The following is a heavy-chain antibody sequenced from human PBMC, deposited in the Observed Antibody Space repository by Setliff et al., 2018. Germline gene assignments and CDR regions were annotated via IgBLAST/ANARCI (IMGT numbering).Heavy chain of an antibody. CDR3: ARRNGEKLDP. CDR2: IYHSGST. V-gene: IGHV4-38-2*01. Sequence: KASETLSLTCAVSGYSISSGYYWGWIRQPPGKGLEWIGSIYHSGSTYYNPSLESRVTISVDTSKNQFSLKLSSVTAADTAVYYCARRNGEKLDPWGQGTLVTVSS. CDR1: GYSISSGYY. J-gene: IGHJ5*02.